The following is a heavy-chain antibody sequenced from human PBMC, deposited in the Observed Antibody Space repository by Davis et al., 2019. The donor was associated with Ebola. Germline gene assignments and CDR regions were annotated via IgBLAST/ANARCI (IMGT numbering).Heavy chain of an antibody. CDR2: ITDSGNT. J-gene: IGHJ2*01. Sequence: MPSETLSLTCAVYGGSFSGHYWSCIRQPPAKGLEWIGEITDSGNTNYNPSLKSRVTLSTDTSKNQFSLNLNSVTATDTAVYYCARRVWESTDWYFEFWSRGTLATVSS. CDR1: GGSFSGHY. CDR3: ARRVWESTDWYFEF. D-gene: IGHD1-26*01. V-gene: IGHV4-34*01.